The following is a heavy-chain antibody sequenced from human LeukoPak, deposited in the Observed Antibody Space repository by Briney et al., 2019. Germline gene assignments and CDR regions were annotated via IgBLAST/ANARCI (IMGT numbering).Heavy chain of an antibody. Sequence: GGSLRLSCAASGFTFSSYSMNWVRQAPGKGLEWVSSISSSSSYIYYADSVKGRFTISRDNAKNSLYLQMNSLRADDTAVYYWAREIGYRAYQELWGPGTLVPVPP. D-gene: IGHD5-12*01. J-gene: IGHJ2*01. CDR1: GFTFSSYS. CDR3: AREIGYRAYQEL. CDR2: ISSSSSYI. V-gene: IGHV3-21*01.